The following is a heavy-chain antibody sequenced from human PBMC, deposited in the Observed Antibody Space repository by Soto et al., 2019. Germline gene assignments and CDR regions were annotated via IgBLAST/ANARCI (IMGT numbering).Heavy chain of an antibody. D-gene: IGHD3-3*01. V-gene: IGHV4-34*01. CDR2: INHSGST. Sequence: SETLSLTCAVYGGSFSGYSWSWIRQPPGKGLEWIGEINHSGSTNYNVSLKSRVTISVDTSKNQFSLRLSSVTAADTAVYYCASVQVTRITLFGGDVAAMDVWGKGTTVTVSS. CDR1: GGSFSGYS. CDR3: ASVQVTRITLFGGDVAAMDV. J-gene: IGHJ6*03.